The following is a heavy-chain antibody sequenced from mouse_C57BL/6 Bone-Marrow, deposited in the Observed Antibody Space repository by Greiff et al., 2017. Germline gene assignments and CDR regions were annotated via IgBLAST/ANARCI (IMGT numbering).Heavy chain of an antibody. CDR1: GYTFTSYW. Sequence: QVQLQQSGAELVMPGASVKLSCKASGYTFTSYWMHWVQQRPGQGLEWIGEIDPSDSYTNYNQKFKGKSTLSVDKSSSTAYLQLSSLSSEDSAVYYCANLLAYWGQGTLVTVTA. V-gene: IGHV1-69*01. D-gene: IGHD5-1*01. CDR2: IDPSDSYT. CDR3: ANLLAY. J-gene: IGHJ3*01.